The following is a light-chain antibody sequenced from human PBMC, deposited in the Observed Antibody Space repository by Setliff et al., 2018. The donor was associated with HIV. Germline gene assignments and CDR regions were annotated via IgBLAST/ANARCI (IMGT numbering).Light chain of an antibody. CDR2: DVS. J-gene: IGLJ1*01. CDR1: SSDVGAYNY. Sequence: QSALTQPRSVSGSPGQSVTISCTGTSSDVGAYNYVSWYQQYPDEAPKLIIFDVSERPSGVPDRFSGSKSGNTASLTISVLQAEDEADYYCCSNAGSYTYVFGTGTRSPS. CDR3: CSNAGSYTYV. V-gene: IGLV2-11*01.